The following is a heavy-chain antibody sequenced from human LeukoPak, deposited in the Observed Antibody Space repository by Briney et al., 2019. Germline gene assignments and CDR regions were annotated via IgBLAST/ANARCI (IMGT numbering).Heavy chain of an antibody. CDR1: GYSFTSYW. CDR2: IYPGDSDT. CDR3: ARAPRGGGSSVGY. J-gene: IGHJ4*01. V-gene: IGHV5-51*01. D-gene: IGHD4-23*01. Sequence: GESLKISCKGSGYSFTSYWIGRVRQMPRKGLEWMGIIYPGDSDTRYSPSFQGQVTISADKSINTAYLQWSSLKVSDTAMYYCARAPRGGGSSVGYWGQEPWSPSPQ.